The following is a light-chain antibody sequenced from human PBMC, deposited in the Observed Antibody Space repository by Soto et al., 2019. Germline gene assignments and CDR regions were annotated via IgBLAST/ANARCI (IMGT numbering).Light chain of an antibody. V-gene: IGLV2-14*01. Sequence: QSVLTQPASVSGSPGQSITLSCTGSSSDVGAYTSVSWYQHHPGKAPKLMIYEVSKRPSGVSNRFSGSKSGNTASLTISGLQPADEAHYYCSSHTSDNRSYVFGTGTKLTVL. CDR2: EVS. CDR1: SSDVGAYTS. J-gene: IGLJ1*01. CDR3: SSHTSDNRSYV.